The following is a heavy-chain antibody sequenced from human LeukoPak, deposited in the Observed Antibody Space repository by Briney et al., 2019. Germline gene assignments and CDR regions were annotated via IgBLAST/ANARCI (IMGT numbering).Heavy chain of an antibody. J-gene: IGHJ5*02. D-gene: IGHD3-22*01. V-gene: IGHV1-46*01. Sequence: ASVKVSCKASGYTFTNYHMHWVRQAPGQGLEWMGIINPSGGRTNYAHKFQGRVTMTRDMSTSTVYMELSSLRSEDTAVYYCARGAHVRMYDSNHNCFDPWGQGTLVTVSS. CDR3: ARGAHVRMYDSNHNCFDP. CDR1: GYTFTNYH. CDR2: INPSGGRT.